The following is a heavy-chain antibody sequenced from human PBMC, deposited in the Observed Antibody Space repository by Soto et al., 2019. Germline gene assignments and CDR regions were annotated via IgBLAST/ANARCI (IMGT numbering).Heavy chain of an antibody. D-gene: IGHD6-19*01. Sequence: SETLSLTCAVSGGSISSGGYSWSWIRQPPGKGLEWIGYIYHSGSTYYNPSLKSRVTISVETSKNQFSLKLSSVTAADTAVYYCARERSRYSSGWYRYYYYGMDVWGQGTTVTVSS. V-gene: IGHV4-30-2*01. J-gene: IGHJ6*02. CDR1: GGSISSGGYS. CDR2: IYHSGST. CDR3: ARERSRYSSGWYRYYYYGMDV.